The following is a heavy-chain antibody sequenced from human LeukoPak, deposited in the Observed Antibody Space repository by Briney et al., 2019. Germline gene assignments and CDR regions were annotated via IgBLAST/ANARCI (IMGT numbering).Heavy chain of an antibody. CDR2: IKQDGSEK. J-gene: IGHJ6*03. Sequence: GGSLRLSCAASGFTVSGNYMSWVRQAPGKGLEWVANIKQDGSEKYYVDSVKGRFTISRDNAKNSLYLQMNSLRAEDTAVYYCARETNYGDYVDYYYYYMDVWGKGTTVTVSS. CDR3: ARETNYGDYVDYYYYYMDV. V-gene: IGHV3-7*01. CDR1: GFTVSGNY. D-gene: IGHD4-17*01.